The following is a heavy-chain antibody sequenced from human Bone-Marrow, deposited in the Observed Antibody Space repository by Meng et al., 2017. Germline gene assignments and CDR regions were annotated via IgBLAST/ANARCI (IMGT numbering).Heavy chain of an antibody. Sequence: GGSLRLSCAASGFTFSDYYMSWIRQAPGKGLEWVSYISSSGSTIYYADSVKGRFTISRDNAKNSLYLQMNSLRAEDTAVYYCARYSGYDSRGGGRDNNYFDYWGQGTRVTVSS. CDR2: ISSSGSTI. CDR1: GFTFSDYY. J-gene: IGHJ4*02. CDR3: ARYSGYDSRGGGRDNNYFDY. D-gene: IGHD5-12*01. V-gene: IGHV3-11*04.